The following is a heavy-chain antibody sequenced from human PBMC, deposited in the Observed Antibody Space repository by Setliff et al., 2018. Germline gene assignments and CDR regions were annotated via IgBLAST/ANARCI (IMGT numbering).Heavy chain of an antibody. Sequence: GGSLRLSCAASGFTFSTYWMSWVRQAPGKGLEWVGRIKSKTDGGPTDYAAPVKGRFTISRDDSKNTLYLQMNSLKTEDTAIYYCVKLVPQAISSDPWGQGTLVTVSS. D-gene: IGHD3-10*01. J-gene: IGHJ5*02. CDR3: VKLVPQAISSDP. CDR1: GFTFSTYW. V-gene: IGHV3-15*01. CDR2: IKSKTDGGPT.